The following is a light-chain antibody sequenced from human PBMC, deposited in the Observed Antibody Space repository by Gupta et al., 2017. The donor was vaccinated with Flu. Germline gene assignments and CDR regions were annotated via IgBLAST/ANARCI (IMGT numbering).Light chain of an antibody. CDR2: EVN. CDR3: CSYGINDV. Sequence: QSAPTQPPSASGSPGQSVPIPCTGTSRDIGGNNYVSWYQQHPGKAPKLMIYEVNKRPSGVPDRFSGSKSGNTASLTVSGLQAEDEADYYCCSYGINDVFGSGTKVTVL. J-gene: IGLJ1*01. CDR1: SRDIGGNNY. V-gene: IGLV2-8*01.